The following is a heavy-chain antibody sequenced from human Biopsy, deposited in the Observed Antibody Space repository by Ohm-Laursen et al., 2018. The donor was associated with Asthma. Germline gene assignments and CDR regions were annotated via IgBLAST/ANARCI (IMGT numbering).Heavy chain of an antibody. V-gene: IGHV3-11*04. CDR2: IDQRSTTI. CDR1: GFSLSDYY. D-gene: IGHD3-16*02. J-gene: IGHJ4*02. Sequence: SLRLSCAASGFSLSDYYMTWIRQAPGKGLEWVSYIDQRSTTIYYADSVKGRFTISRDNAKNSLFLQMNSLRAEDTAVYYCARGGSRDLWGTYRYPWDYWGQGTLVTVSS. CDR3: ARGGSRDLWGTYRYPWDY.